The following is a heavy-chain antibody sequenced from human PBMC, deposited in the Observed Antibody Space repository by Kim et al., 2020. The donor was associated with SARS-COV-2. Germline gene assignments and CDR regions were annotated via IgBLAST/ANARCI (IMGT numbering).Heavy chain of an antibody. Sequence: DADSGKGRFTRSRDNSKNTLYLQMNSLRAEDTAVYYCAKSVPPPGMDVWGQGTTVTVSS. V-gene: IGHV3-23*01. D-gene: IGHD3-10*01. J-gene: IGHJ6*02. CDR3: AKSVPPPGMDV.